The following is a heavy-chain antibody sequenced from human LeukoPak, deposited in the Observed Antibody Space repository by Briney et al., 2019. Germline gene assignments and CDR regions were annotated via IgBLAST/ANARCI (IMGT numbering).Heavy chain of an antibody. CDR1: GYSFTNYW. V-gene: IGHV5-51*01. Sequence: GESLKISCKGSGYSFTNYWIGWVRQMPGKGLEWMAIIYPGDSDTRYSPSFQGQVTVSVDKSIYTAYLQWGSLRASDTAMYYCARKSSGYDFDIWGQGTMVSLST. CDR2: IYPGDSDT. CDR3: ARKSSGYDFDI. D-gene: IGHD3-22*01. J-gene: IGHJ3*02.